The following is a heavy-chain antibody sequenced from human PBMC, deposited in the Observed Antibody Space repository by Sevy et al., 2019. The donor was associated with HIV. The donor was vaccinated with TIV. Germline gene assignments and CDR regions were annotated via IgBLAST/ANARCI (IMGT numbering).Heavy chain of an antibody. CDR2: IYYSGST. D-gene: IGHD5-18*01. J-gene: IGHJ4*02. CDR1: GGSISSGDYY. Sequence: SETLSLTCTVSGGSISSGDYYWSWIRQPPGKGLEWIGYIYYSGSTYYNPSLKSRVTISVDTSKNQFSLKLSSVTAADTAVYYCAREGVYRYSYGYAPHKFDYWGQGTLVTVSS. V-gene: IGHV4-30-4*01. CDR3: AREGVYRYSYGYAPHKFDY.